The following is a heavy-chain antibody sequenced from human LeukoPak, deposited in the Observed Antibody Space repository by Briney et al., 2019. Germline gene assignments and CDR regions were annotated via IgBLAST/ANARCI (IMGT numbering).Heavy chain of an antibody. J-gene: IGHJ6*03. CDR3: ARGRGSSSSMDV. D-gene: IGHD6-13*01. Sequence: SEILSLTCAVYGGSFSGYYWSWIRQPPGKGLEWIGEINHSGSTNYNPSLKSRVTISVDTSKNQFSLKLSSVTAADTAVYYCARGRGSSSSMDVWGKGTTVTVSS. CDR1: GGSFSGYY. V-gene: IGHV4-34*01. CDR2: INHSGST.